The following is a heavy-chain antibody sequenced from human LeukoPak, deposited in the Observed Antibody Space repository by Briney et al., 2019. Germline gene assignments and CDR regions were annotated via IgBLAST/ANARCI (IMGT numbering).Heavy chain of an antibody. V-gene: IGHV3-23*01. D-gene: IGHD3-22*01. CDR3: AKSDSPTLQYYSYDYGMDV. CDR2: ICGSGGST. J-gene: IGHJ6*04. CDR1: GFTFSSYA. Sequence: PGGSLRLSCAASGFTFSSYAMSWVRQAPGKGLEWVSAICGSGGSTYYADSVKGGFTISRDNSKNTLYLQINSQRAENTVVYYCAKSDSPTLQYYSYDYGMDVWGKGTTVTVSS.